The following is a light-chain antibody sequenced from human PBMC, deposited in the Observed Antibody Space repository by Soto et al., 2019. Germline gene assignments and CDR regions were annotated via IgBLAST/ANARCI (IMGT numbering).Light chain of an antibody. J-gene: IGKJ1*01. CDR2: GAS. CDR3: QHYNSYPWT. Sequence: IVLTQSPGTLSLSPGERATLSCRASQSVSSNLAWYQQKPGQAPRLLIYGASTRATGIPARFSGSGSGTEFTLTISSLQPDDFATYYCQHYNSYPWTCGQGTKVDI. V-gene: IGKV3-15*01. CDR1: QSVSSN.